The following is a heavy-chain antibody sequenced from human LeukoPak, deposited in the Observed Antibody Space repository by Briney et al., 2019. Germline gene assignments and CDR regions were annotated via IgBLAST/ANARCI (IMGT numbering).Heavy chain of an antibody. D-gene: IGHD2-15*01. Sequence: GGSLRLSCAASGFTFSSYWMHWVRQGPGKGLVWVSLIKGDGSTTSYADSVRGRFTISRDNAKNSLYLQMNSLRAEDTALYYCAKDSCSGGSCYRGFGYWGQGTLVTVSS. CDR1: GFTFSSYW. V-gene: IGHV3-74*01. CDR2: IKGDGSTT. CDR3: AKDSCSGGSCYRGFGY. J-gene: IGHJ4*02.